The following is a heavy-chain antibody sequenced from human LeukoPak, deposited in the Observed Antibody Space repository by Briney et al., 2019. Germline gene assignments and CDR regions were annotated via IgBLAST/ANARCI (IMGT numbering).Heavy chain of an antibody. V-gene: IGHV3-53*01. Sequence: PVGSLRLSCAASGFTVSSNYMSWVRQAPGKGLEWVSVIYSGGSTYYADSVKGRFTISRDNSKNTLYLQLNSLRGEDTAVYYCASQTTVKYYFDYWGQGTLVTVSS. CDR2: IYSGGST. J-gene: IGHJ4*02. CDR1: GFTVSSNY. D-gene: IGHD4-17*01. CDR3: ASQTTVKYYFDY.